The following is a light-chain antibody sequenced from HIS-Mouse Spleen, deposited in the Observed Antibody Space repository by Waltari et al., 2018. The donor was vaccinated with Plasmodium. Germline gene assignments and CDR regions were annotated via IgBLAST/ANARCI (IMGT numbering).Light chain of an antibody. J-gene: IGKJ2*01. V-gene: IGKV1-39*01. CDR2: AAS. CDR3: QQSHT. CDR1: QSISSY. Sequence: DIQMTQSPSSLSASVGDRVTITCRASQSISSYLNWYQQKPGKAPKLLIYAASSLQSGFPSRFSGSGSGTEFTLTISSLQPEDFATYYCQQSHTFGQGTKLEIK.